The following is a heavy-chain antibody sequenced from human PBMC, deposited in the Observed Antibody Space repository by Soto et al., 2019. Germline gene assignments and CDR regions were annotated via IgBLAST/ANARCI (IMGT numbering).Heavy chain of an antibody. CDR3: ARVKVGDLFRFNWFFDL. CDR2: FFHTGIT. D-gene: IGHD3-3*01. J-gene: IGHJ2*01. Sequence: TLSLTCTVAGTSISSSTFSWTWIRQQPGKGLDWIAYFFHTGITFYNSSLKPRFSFSVDRSNNQFSLKLKSVTETDTAVYFCARVKVGDLFRFNWFFDLWGRGTLVTVS. V-gene: IGHV4-30-2*01. CDR1: GTSISSSTFS.